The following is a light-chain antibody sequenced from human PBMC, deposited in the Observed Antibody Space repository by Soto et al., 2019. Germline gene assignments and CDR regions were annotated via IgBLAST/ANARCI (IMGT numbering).Light chain of an antibody. CDR2: EGT. CDR1: SSDIGSYNL. J-gene: IGLJ2*01. CDR3: CSYARGSTLV. Sequence: QSALTQPASVSGSPGQSITISCTGSSSDIGSYNLVSWYQHHPGKAPKLMIYEGTNRPSGVSNRFSGSKSGNTASLTISGLQAEDDADYYCCSYARGSTLVFGGGTKVTVL. V-gene: IGLV2-23*01.